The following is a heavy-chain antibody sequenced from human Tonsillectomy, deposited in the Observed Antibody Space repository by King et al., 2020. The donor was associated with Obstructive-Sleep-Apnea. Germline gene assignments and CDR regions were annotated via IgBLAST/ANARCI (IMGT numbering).Heavy chain of an antibody. D-gene: IGHD5-24*01. V-gene: IGHV1-2*04. J-gene: IGHJ4*02. CDR2: TNPNSGGT. Sequence: QLVQSGAEVKKPGASVKVSCKAFGYTFTGYYIHWVRQAPGQGLEWMGWTNPNSGGTNYAQKFQGWVTMTRDTSISTANMELSRLKSDDTAVYYCARGNAYSPRDYWGQGTLVTVSS. CDR3: ARGNAYSPRDY. CDR1: GYTFTGYY.